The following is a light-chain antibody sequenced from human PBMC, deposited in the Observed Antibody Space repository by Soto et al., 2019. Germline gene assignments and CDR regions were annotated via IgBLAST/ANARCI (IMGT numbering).Light chain of an antibody. CDR1: SRDVGGYNL. Sequence: QSALTQPASVSGSPGQAITISCTGTSRDVGGYNLVSWYQQHPGKAPKLMIYEVSDRPSGVSNRFSGSKSGNTASLTISGLQAEDEADYYCSSYTSGSTVVFGTGTKLTVL. V-gene: IGLV2-14*01. CDR3: SSYTSGSTVV. CDR2: EVS. J-gene: IGLJ1*01.